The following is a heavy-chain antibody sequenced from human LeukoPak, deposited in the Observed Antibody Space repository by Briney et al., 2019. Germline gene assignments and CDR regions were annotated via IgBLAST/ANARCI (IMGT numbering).Heavy chain of an antibody. CDR1: GYTFTGYY. Sequence: ASVKVSCKASGYTFTGYYMHWVRQAPGQGLEWMGWINPNSGGTNYAQKFQGRVTMTRDMSTSTVYMELSSLRSEDTAVYYCARSLSVGNWFDPWGQGTLVTVSS. CDR2: INPNSGGT. D-gene: IGHD1-26*01. CDR3: ARSLSVGNWFDP. J-gene: IGHJ5*02. V-gene: IGHV1-2*02.